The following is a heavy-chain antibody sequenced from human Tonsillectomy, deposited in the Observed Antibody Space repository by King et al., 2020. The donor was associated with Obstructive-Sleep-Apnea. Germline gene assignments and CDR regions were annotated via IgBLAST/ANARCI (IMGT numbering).Heavy chain of an antibody. Sequence: VQLQESGPGLVKPSETLSLTCTVSLGSISSYYWNWLRQPPGKGLEWIGYIYYSGSTNYNPSLKSRVTMSVDTSKNQFSLEVSSVTAADTAVYYCARAPYGSGIIDWFDPWGQGTLVTVSS. V-gene: IGHV4-59*01. CDR1: LGSISSYY. J-gene: IGHJ5*02. CDR2: IYYSGST. CDR3: ARAPYGSGIIDWFDP. D-gene: IGHD3-10*01.